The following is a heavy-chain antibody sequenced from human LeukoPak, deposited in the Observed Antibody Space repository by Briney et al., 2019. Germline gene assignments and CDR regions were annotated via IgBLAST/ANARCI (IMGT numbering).Heavy chain of an antibody. CDR3: ARVLYYYDSSGFTDY. CDR1: GYIFASYY. Sequence: GASVKVSCKASGYIFASYYIHWVRQGPGQGLEWMGIISPGAGSTSYVQKFQGRVTMTRDMSTSTVYMELSSLRSEDTAVYYCARVLYYYDSSGFTDYWGQGTLVTASS. D-gene: IGHD3-22*01. J-gene: IGHJ4*02. CDR2: ISPGAGST. V-gene: IGHV1-46*01.